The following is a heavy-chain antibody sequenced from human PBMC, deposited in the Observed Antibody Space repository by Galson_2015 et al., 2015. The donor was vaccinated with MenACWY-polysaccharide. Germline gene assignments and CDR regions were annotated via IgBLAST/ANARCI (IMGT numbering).Heavy chain of an antibody. CDR1: GFTSDDYA. CDR2: ISWNSGTI. D-gene: IGHD2-2*01. CDR3: AKDRYCSSPSPHRGFLY. J-gene: IGHJ4*02. Sequence: SLRLSCAASGFTSDDYAMHWVRQAPGKGLEWVSGISWNSGTIGYADSVMGRFTISRDNAKNSLYLQMNSLRADDTALYYCAKDRYCSSPSPHRGFLYWGQTALFTVSS. V-gene: IGHV3-9*02.